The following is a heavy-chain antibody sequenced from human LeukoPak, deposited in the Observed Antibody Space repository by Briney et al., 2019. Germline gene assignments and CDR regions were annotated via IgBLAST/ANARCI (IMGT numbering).Heavy chain of an antibody. CDR2: IFPGDSDT. D-gene: IGHD5-18*01. CDR3: ARQTAMAEVDYMGV. V-gene: IGHV5-51*01. CDR1: GYSFANYW. J-gene: IGHJ6*03. Sequence: NRGESLKISCKASGYSFANYWVGWVRQMPGKDLEWMGIIFPGDSDTIYSPSFQGQVTISADKSISTAYLQWSSLKASDTAMYYCARQTAMAEVDYMGVWGKGTTVTVSS.